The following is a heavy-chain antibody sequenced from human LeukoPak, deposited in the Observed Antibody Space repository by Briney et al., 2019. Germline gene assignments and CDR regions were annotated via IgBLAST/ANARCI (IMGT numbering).Heavy chain of an antibody. CDR2: IIPILGIA. Sequence: GASVKVSCKASGGTFSSYAISWVRQAPGQGLEWMGRIIPILGIANYAQKFQGRVTITADKSTSTAYMELSSLRSEDTAVYYCARDPDYAQQLVLGNWFDPWGQGTLVTVSS. V-gene: IGHV1-69*04. D-gene: IGHD6-13*01. J-gene: IGHJ5*02. CDR3: ARDPDYAQQLVLGNWFDP. CDR1: GGTFSSYA.